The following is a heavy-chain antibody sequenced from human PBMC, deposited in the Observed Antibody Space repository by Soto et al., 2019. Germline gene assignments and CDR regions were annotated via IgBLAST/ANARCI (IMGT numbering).Heavy chain of an antibody. CDR1: GYTFTSYA. CDR2: INAGNGNT. J-gene: IGHJ5*02. CDR3: ARETVTMLRGGPRWFDP. Sequence: QVQLVQSGAEEKKPGASVKVSCKASGYTFTSYAMHWVRQAPGQRLEWMGWINAGNGNTKYSQKFQGRVTITRDTAASTAYMELSSLRSEDTAVYYCARETVTMLRGGPRWFDPWGQGTLVTVSS. D-gene: IGHD3-10*01. V-gene: IGHV1-3*05.